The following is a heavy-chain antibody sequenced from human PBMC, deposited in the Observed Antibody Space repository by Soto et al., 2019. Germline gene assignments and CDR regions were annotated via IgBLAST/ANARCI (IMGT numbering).Heavy chain of an antibody. CDR1: GGTFSSYA. CDR2: IIPIFGTA. Sequence: SGKVSCKASGGTFSSYAISWVRQAPGQGLEWMGGIIPIFGTANYAQKFQGRVTITADESTSTAYMELSSLRSEDTAVYYCSGGSSKRGLRDWGQGTLVTVSS. CDR3: SGGSSKRGLRD. D-gene: IGHD2-15*01. J-gene: IGHJ4*02. V-gene: IGHV1-69*13.